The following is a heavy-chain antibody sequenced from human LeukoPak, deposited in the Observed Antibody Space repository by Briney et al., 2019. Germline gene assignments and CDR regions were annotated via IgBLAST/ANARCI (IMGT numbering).Heavy chain of an antibody. D-gene: IGHD6-13*01. CDR1: GFTFSSYA. Sequence: GGSLRLSCAASGFTFSSYAMSWVRQAPGKGLEWVSYISSSSSTIYYADSVKGRFTISRDNAKNSLYLQMNSLRAEDTAVYYCIRIAAAGTKDYYGMDVWGQGTTVTVSS. CDR2: ISSSSSTI. CDR3: IRIAAAGTKDYYGMDV. V-gene: IGHV3-48*04. J-gene: IGHJ6*02.